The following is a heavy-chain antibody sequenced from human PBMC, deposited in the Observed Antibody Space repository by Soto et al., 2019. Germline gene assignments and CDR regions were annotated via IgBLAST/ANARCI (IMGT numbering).Heavy chain of an antibody. D-gene: IGHD3-10*01. J-gene: IGHJ4*02. CDR2: INHSGST. V-gene: IGHV4-34*01. CDR1: GGSFSGYY. Sequence: PSETLSLTCAVYGGSFSGYYWSWIRQPPGKGLEWIGEINHSGSTNYNPSLKSRVTISVDTSKNQFSLKLSSVTAADTAVYYCARHPPSSVYYGAGGYFDYWGQGTLVTVSS. CDR3: ARHPPSSVYYGAGGYFDY.